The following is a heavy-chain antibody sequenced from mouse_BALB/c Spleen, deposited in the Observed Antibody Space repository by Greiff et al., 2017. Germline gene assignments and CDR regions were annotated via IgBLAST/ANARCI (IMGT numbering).Heavy chain of an antibody. V-gene: IGHV1-18*01. J-gene: IGHJ4*01. Sequence: VQLQQSGPELVKPGASVKISCKASGYSFTGYTMNWVKQSHGKNLEWIGLINPYNGGTSYNQKFKGKATLTVDKSSSTAYMELLSLTSEDSAVYYCARGAYYGNYHYAMDYWGQGTSVTVSS. CDR1: GYSFTGYT. CDR2: INPYNGGT. D-gene: IGHD2-10*01. CDR3: ARGAYYGNYHYAMDY.